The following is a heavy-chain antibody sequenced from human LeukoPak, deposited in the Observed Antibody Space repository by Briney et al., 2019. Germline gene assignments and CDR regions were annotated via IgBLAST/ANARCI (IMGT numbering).Heavy chain of an antibody. V-gene: IGHV5-51*01. D-gene: IGHD3-10*01. Sequence: GESLKISCQVSGYIFTHYWIGWVRQMPGKGLESMGIIYPADSDTTYSPSFQGQVTISADKSISTVYLQWSSLKASNTAMYYCVRQSRDGSKTRGYYFDYWGQGTLVTVSS. CDR3: VRQSRDGSKTRGYYFDY. CDR2: IYPADSDT. J-gene: IGHJ4*02. CDR1: GYIFTHYW.